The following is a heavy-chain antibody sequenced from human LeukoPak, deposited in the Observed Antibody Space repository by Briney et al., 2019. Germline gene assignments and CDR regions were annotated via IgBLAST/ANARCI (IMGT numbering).Heavy chain of an antibody. V-gene: IGHV3-7*01. CDR3: ARDSSFGDYGRPWFDP. Sequence: PGGSLRLSCAASGFTFSSYWMSWDRQAPGKGLEWVANIKQDGSEKYYVDSVKGRFTISRDNAKNSLYLQMDSLRAEDTAVYYCARDSSFGDYGRPWFDPWGQGTLVTVSS. CDR1: GFTFSSYW. CDR2: IKQDGSEK. J-gene: IGHJ5*02. D-gene: IGHD4-17*01.